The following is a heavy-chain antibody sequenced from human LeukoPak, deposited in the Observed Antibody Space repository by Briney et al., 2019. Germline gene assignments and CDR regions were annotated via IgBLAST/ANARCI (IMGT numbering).Heavy chain of an antibody. D-gene: IGHD5-18*01. V-gene: IGHV1-69*02. CDR2: IIPIIGME. CDR3: AVLGGYNYASEYFDS. CDR1: GGTFINYS. Sequence: SVKVSCKASGGTFINYSITWVRQAPGQGPEWMGRIIPIIGMEDHAQKFQGRVTITADKSTSTAYMELSSLRSEDTAVYYCAVLGGYNYASEYFDSWGQGTLVTVSS. J-gene: IGHJ4*02.